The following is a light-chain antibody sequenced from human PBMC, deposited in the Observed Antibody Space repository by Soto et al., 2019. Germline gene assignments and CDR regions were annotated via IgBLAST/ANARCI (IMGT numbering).Light chain of an antibody. CDR3: QQHSNSPCT. J-gene: IGKJ1*01. V-gene: IGKV3-20*01. CDR2: AVS. Sequence: EIVLTQSPGTLTLSPGESASLSCRASQTISNNYLVWYRQNPGQAPRLLIYAVSSRAAVIPDRFSGSGSGTDFDLTIARLEPDDSAVYYCQQHSNSPCTFGQGTRVEI. CDR1: QTISNNY.